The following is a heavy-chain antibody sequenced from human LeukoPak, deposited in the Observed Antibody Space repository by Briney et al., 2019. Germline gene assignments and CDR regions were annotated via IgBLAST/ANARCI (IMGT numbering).Heavy chain of an antibody. V-gene: IGHV3-30*19. CDR1: GFTFSNYG. D-gene: IGHD6-13*01. CDR3: AREGWYSSSWYNC. Sequence: GGSLRLSCTTSGFTFSNYGMHWVRQAPGKGPEWVAFIPYDGINKYYADSVKGRFTISRDNSKNTLYLQMNSLRAEDTAVYYCAREGWYSSSWYNCWGQGTLVTVSS. CDR2: IPYDGINK. J-gene: IGHJ4*02.